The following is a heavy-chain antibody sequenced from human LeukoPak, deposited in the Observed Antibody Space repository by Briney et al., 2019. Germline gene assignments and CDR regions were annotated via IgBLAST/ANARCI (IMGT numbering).Heavy chain of an antibody. V-gene: IGHV6-1*01. CDR3: ARDTSLPRGFTGWFDP. D-gene: IGHD2-8*02. J-gene: IGHJ5*02. CDR1: GDSVSSNSAA. CDR2: TYYRSKWYN. Sequence: SQTLLLTCAISGDSVSSNSAAWNWIRQSPSRGLEWLGRTYYRSKWYNDYAVSVKSRITINPDTSKNQFSLQLNSVTPEDTAVYYCARDTSLPRGFTGWFDPWGQGTLVTVSS.